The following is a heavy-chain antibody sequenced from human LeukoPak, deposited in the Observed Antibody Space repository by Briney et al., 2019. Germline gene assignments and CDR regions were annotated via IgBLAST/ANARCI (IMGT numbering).Heavy chain of an antibody. CDR3: ARDPVGGSTIFDS. Sequence: SQTLSLTCAISGDSVSSDSAAWNWIRQSPSRGLEWLASTYFRSKWYYDYALAVKGRITINPDTSKNQSSLQLNSVTPEDTAVYFCARDPVGGSTIFDSWGQGTLVTVSS. J-gene: IGHJ4*02. CDR2: TYFRSKWYY. CDR1: GDSVSSDSAA. V-gene: IGHV6-1*01. D-gene: IGHD1-26*01.